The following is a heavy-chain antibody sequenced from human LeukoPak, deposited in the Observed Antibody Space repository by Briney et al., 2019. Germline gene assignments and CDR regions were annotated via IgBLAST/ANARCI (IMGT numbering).Heavy chain of an antibody. Sequence: PGGSLRLSCAASGFTFSSYAMSWVRQAPGKGLEWVSVISGSGGSTDYADSVKGRFTISRDNSKNTVYLQMNSLRDEDTAVYYCAKDQGLGGGSVWGYWGQGTLVTVSS. D-gene: IGHD2-15*01. J-gene: IGHJ4*02. CDR3: AKDQGLGGGSVWGY. V-gene: IGHV3-23*01. CDR2: ISGSGGST. CDR1: GFTFSSYA.